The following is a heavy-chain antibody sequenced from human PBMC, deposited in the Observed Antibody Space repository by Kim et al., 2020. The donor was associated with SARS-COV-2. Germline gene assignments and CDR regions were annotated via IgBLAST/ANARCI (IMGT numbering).Heavy chain of an antibody. D-gene: IGHD1-20*01. CDR2: IDPSDSYT. J-gene: IGHJ6*02. V-gene: IGHV5-10-1*01. CDR3: ARQWKGITGTERGYYYYYGMDV. CDR1: GYSFTSYW. Sequence: GESLKISCKGSGYSFTSYWISWVRQMPGKGLEWMGRIDPSDSYTNYSPSFQGHVTISADKSISTAYLQWSSLKASDTAMYYCARQWKGITGTERGYYYYYGMDVWGQGTTVTVSS.